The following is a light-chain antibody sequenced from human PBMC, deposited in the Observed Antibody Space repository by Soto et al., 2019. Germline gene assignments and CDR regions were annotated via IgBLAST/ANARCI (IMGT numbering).Light chain of an antibody. V-gene: IGLV2-14*03. CDR2: DVS. J-gene: IGLJ3*02. CDR3: SSYSRSTTPV. CDR1: SSDVGGYNY. Sequence: QSALTQPASVSGSPGQSITISCTGTSSDVGGYNYVSWYQQHPGKAPKIMIYDVSNRPSGVSNRFSGSKSGNTASLTISGLRAEDEADYYCSSYSRSTTPVFGGGTKVTVL.